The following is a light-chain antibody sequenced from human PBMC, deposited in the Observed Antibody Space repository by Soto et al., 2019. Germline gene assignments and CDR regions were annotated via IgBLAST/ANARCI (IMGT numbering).Light chain of an antibody. Sequence: DIQMTQSPSSLSASVEDGVTITCRARRDIRNDLGWYQQKPGKAPKRLIYAASSLQSGVPSRFSGSGSGTEFTLTVSSQQPEDFATYYCLQQSSYPPLTFGGGTKVEIK. CDR1: RDIRND. V-gene: IGKV1-17*01. CDR2: AAS. CDR3: LQQSSYPPLT. J-gene: IGKJ4*01.